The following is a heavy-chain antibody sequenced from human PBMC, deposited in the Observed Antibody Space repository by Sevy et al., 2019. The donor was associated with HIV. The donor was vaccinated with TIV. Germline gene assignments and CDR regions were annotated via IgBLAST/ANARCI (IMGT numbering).Heavy chain of an antibody. CDR1: GFTFSSYA. CDR3: AKDPNIELEPQV. V-gene: IGHV3-23*01. CDR2: ISGSGGST. J-gene: IGHJ4*02. D-gene: IGHD2-8*02. Sequence: GGSLRLSCAASGFTFSSYAMSWIRQAPGKGLEWVSAISGSGGSTYYADSVKGRFTISRDNSKNTLYLQMNSLRAEDTAVYYCAKDPNIELEPQVWGQGTLVTVSS.